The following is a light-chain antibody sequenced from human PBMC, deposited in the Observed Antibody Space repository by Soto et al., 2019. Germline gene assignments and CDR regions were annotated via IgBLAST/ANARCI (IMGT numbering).Light chain of an antibody. CDR2: SSN. CDR1: SSNIGINT. J-gene: IGLJ2*01. CDR3: SAWDDSLNGVV. Sequence: QSVLTQPPSASGTPGQRVTISCSGSSSNIGINTVHWYQQLPGTAPKLLIYSSNQRPSGVPDRFSGSKSGTSASLAISGLQSDDEADYYCSAWDDSLNGVVFGGGTKVTVL. V-gene: IGLV1-44*01.